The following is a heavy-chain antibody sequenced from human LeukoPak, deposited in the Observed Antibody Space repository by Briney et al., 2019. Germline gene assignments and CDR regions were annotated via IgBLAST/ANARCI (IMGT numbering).Heavy chain of an antibody. Sequence: SETLSLTCTVSGGSISSYYWSWIRQPPGKGLEWIGYIYYSGTTNYNPSLKSRVTISVDTSKNQFSLKLTSVTAADTAVYYCARKELEPFDYWGQGTLVTVSS. CDR2: IYYSGTT. D-gene: IGHD1-1*01. CDR1: GGSISSYY. J-gene: IGHJ4*02. V-gene: IGHV4-59*01. CDR3: ARKELEPFDY.